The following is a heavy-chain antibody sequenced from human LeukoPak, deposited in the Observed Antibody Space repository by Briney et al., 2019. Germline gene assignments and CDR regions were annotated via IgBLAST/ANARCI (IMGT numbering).Heavy chain of an antibody. D-gene: IGHD3-22*01. V-gene: IGHV3-30*02. CDR2: IRYDGSNK. CDR1: GFIFSNAW. Sequence: GGSLRLSCAASGFIFSNAWVSWVRQAPGKGLEWVAFIRYDGSNKYYADSAKGRFAISRDNSKNTLYLQMNSLRAEDTAVYYCARAYYDSSGPLYYFDYWGQGTLVTVSS. CDR3: ARAYYDSSGPLYYFDY. J-gene: IGHJ4*02.